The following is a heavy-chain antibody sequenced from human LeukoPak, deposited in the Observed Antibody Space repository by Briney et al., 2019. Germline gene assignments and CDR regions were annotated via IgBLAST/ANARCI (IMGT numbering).Heavy chain of an antibody. Sequence: PGGSLRLSCAASGFTFSSYAMSWVRQAPGKGLEWVSAISGSGGSTHYADSVKGRFTISRDNSKNTLYLQMNSLRAEDTAVYYCAKGFRAYCGGDCYSDAFDIWGQGTMVTVSS. V-gene: IGHV3-23*01. J-gene: IGHJ3*02. CDR1: GFTFSSYA. CDR2: ISGSGGST. D-gene: IGHD2-21*02. CDR3: AKGFRAYCGGDCYSDAFDI.